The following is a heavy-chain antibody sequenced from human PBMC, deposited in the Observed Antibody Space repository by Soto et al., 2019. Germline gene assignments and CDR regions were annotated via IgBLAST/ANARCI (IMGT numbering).Heavy chain of an antibody. Sequence: PSETLSLTCAVSGGSIGSDTFSWSWIRQPPGKGLEWIGYIYYTGSAFYNPSLRSRVTISLDRSKNQFFLKLNSVTAADTAVYYCARAGSGYYYVFDYWGQGTLVTVSS. CDR3: ARAGSGYYYVFDY. J-gene: IGHJ4*02. CDR2: IYYTGSA. D-gene: IGHD3-22*01. V-gene: IGHV4-30-2*01. CDR1: GGSIGSDTFS.